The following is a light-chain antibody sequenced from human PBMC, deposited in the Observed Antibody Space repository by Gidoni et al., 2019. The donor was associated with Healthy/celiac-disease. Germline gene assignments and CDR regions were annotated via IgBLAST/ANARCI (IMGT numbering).Light chain of an antibody. CDR2: DAS. CDR1: QSVSSY. Sequence: EIVLTQSPATLSLSPGASATISCLASQSVSSYLAWYQQKPGQAPRLLIYDASNRATGTPARFSGSGSGTDFTLTISSLEPEDFAVYYCQQSGNWPLTFGGGTKVAIK. V-gene: IGKV3-11*01. CDR3: QQSGNWPLT. J-gene: IGKJ4*01.